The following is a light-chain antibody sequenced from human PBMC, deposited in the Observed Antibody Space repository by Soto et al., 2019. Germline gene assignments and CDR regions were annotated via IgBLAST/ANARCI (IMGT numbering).Light chain of an antibody. J-gene: IGLJ3*02. CDR3: AAWDDSLNAWV. Sequence: QSVLTQPPSASGTPGQRVTISCSGSSSNIGSNSVNWFQQLPGTAPKLLIYTNDQWPSGVPDRISGSKSGTSASLAISGLQSGDEAVYYCAAWDDSLNAWVFGGGNKVTVL. CDR1: SSNIGSNS. V-gene: IGLV1-44*01. CDR2: TND.